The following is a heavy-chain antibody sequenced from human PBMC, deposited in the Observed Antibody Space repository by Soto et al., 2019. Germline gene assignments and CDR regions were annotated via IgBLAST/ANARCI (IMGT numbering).Heavy chain of an antibody. CDR2: IAVGSGNT. CDR3: AAGRSKIQLIPMDV. J-gene: IGHJ6*02. V-gene: IGHV1-58*01. D-gene: IGHD5-18*01. CDR1: GFTFTSSA. Sequence: PVKVSCKASGFTFTSSAVQWVRQARGQRLEWIGWIAVGSGNTNYAQKFQERVTITRDMSTSTAYMELSSLRSEDTAVYYWAAGRSKIQLIPMDVWGQGTTVTVS.